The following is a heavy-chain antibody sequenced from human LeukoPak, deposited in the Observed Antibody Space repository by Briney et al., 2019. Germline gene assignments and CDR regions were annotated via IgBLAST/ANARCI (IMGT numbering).Heavy chain of an antibody. D-gene: IGHD3-10*01. CDR1: GFTFSSYS. CDR2: ISSSSSYI. J-gene: IGHJ4*02. CDR3: ARGVTVRGVIITHNDY. V-gene: IGHV3-21*01. Sequence: GGSLRLSCAASGFTFSSYSMNWVRQAPGKGLEWVSSISSSSSYIYYADSVKGRFTISRDNAKNSLYLQMNSLRAEDTAVYYCARGVTVRGVIITHNDYWGQGTLVTVSS.